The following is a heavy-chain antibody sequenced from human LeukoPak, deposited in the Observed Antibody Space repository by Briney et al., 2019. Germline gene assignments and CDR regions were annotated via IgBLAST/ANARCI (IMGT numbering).Heavy chain of an antibody. V-gene: IGHV1-24*01. D-gene: IGHD6-13*01. CDR1: GYTVTELS. CDR2: FDPEGAET. J-gene: IGHJ4*02. Sequence: ASVKVSCKVSGYTVTELSMHWVRQAPGKGLEWMGGFDPEGAETIYAQKFQGRVTMTEDTSRDTAYMKMSSPTSEDTAVYYCATFTRYSSSWGFDYWGQGTLVTVSS. CDR3: ATFTRYSSSWGFDY.